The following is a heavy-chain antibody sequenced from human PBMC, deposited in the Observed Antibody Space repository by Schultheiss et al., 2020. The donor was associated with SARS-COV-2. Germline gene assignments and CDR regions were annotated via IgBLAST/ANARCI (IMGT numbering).Heavy chain of an antibody. CDR2: ISSSSSYI. V-gene: IGHV3-21*01. J-gene: IGHJ6*02. D-gene: IGHD3-22*01. Sequence: GGSLRLSCAASGFTFSSYGMHWVRQAPGKGLEWVSSISSSSSYIYYADSVKGRFTISRDNSKNTLYLQMNSLRAEDTAVYYCAKGASGYYYDSSGYSRSLDVWGQGTTVTVSS. CDR3: AKGASGYYYDSSGYSRSLDV. CDR1: GFTFSSYG.